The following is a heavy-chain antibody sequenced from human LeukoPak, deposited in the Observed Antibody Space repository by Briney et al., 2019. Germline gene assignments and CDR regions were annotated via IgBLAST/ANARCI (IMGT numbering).Heavy chain of an antibody. CDR1: GSTSTTYW. J-gene: IGHJ4*02. CDR3: ARLYTYGPDYYFDY. Sequence: GGSLQISCQGSGSTSTTYWIGWVRQLPGKGREGMGTIYPGDSDTKYSPSFQGQVAISADRSINTAYLQWRSLKASDTAMYYCARLYTYGPDYYFDYWGQGTLVTVSS. CDR2: IYPGDSDT. D-gene: IGHD2-2*02. V-gene: IGHV5-51*01.